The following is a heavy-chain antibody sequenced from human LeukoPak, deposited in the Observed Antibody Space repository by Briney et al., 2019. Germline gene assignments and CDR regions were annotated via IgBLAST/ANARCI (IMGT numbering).Heavy chain of an antibody. Sequence: GESLQISCKASGYSFTSNWIGWGRQMPGKGLEWMGIIFPSDSDTRYSPSFQGQVTISADKSIATAYLQWSSLKASDTAMYYCVRRTMVTTSGDYWGPGTPVTVSS. D-gene: IGHD4-17*01. CDR3: VRRTMVTTSGDY. J-gene: IGHJ4*02. V-gene: IGHV5-51*01. CDR1: GYSFTSNW. CDR2: IFPSDSDT.